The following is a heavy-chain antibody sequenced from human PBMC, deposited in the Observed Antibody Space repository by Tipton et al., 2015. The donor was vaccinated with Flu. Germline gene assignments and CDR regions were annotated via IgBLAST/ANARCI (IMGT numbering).Heavy chain of an antibody. CDR2: IYHSGST. D-gene: IGHD4-17*01. J-gene: IGHJ4*02. V-gene: IGHV4-38-2*02. CDR1: GYSISSGYY. Sequence: TLSLTCSVSGYSISSGYYWGWVRRPPGKGLEWIGTIYHSGSTYYNPSLKSRLTISIDTSENQFSLKLISVTAADTAVYYCARDPYGDYLLDYWGQGTLVTVSS. CDR3: ARDPYGDYLLDY.